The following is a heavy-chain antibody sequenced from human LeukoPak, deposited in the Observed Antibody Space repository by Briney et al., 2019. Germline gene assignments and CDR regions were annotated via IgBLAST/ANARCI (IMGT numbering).Heavy chain of an antibody. CDR1: GGTFSSYA. CDR3: ARDGLPYSSDYYFGY. D-gene: IGHD6-19*01. Sequence: GSSVKVSCKASGGTFSSYAISWVRQAPGQGLEWMGGIIPIFGTANYAQKFQGRVTITTDESTSTAYMELSSLRSEDTAVYYCARDGLPYSSDYYFGYWGQGTLVTVSS. CDR2: IIPIFGTA. J-gene: IGHJ4*02. V-gene: IGHV1-69*05.